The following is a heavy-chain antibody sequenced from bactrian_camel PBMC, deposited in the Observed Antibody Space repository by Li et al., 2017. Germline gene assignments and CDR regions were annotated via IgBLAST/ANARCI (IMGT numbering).Heavy chain of an antibody. CDR1: GFTFSNSA. CDR2: INSGSTSI. CDR3: AAASRSLGPYNNCFSGSWTPVY. V-gene: IGHV3S35*01. J-gene: IGHJ4*01. D-gene: IGHD3*01. Sequence: DVQLVESGGGLVQPGGSLRLSCAASGFTFSNSAMNWVRQAPGEGLVWVSYINSGSTSISYADSVKGRCTIARDNTKNTVYLQMISLESEDTALYYCAAASRSLGPYNNCFSGSWTPVYWGQGTQVTVS.